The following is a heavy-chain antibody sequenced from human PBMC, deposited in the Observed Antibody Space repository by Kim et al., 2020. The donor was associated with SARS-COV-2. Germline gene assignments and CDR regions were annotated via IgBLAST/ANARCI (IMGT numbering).Heavy chain of an antibody. CDR2: INPSGGST. Sequence: ASVKVSCKASGYTFTSYYMHWVRQAPGQGLEWMGIINPSGGSTSYAQKFQGRVTMTRDTSTSTVYMELSSLRSEDTAVYYCASEKYYYDSSGYSPEDYWGQGTLVTVSS. D-gene: IGHD3-22*01. CDR3: ASEKYYYDSSGYSPEDY. J-gene: IGHJ4*02. V-gene: IGHV1-46*01. CDR1: GYTFTSYY.